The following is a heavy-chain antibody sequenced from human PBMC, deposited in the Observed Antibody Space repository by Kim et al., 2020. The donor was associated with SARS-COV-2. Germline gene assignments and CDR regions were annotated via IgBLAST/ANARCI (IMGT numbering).Heavy chain of an antibody. CDR3: ARRQFTSGWYYFDY. V-gene: IGHV3-74*01. J-gene: IGHJ4*02. Sequence: YPDSVKGRFTTSRDNAKNTLYLQMNRLRAEDTAVYYCARRQFTSGWYYFDYWGQGTLVTVSS. D-gene: IGHD6-19*01.